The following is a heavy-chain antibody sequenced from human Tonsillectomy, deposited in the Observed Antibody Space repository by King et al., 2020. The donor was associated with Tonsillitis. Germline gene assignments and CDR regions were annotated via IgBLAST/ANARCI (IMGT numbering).Heavy chain of an antibody. Sequence: VQRVESGGGLVQPGGSLRLSCAASGFTFSRNARSWVRQAPGKGLVWGSAISGSGGITYYADSVKGRFTISSDNSKHTLYLQMNSLSAEDTAVYYCANDPYYYGSGLDYWGQGTLVTVSS. CDR2: ISGSGGIT. CDR3: ANDPYYYGSGLDY. D-gene: IGHD3-10*01. J-gene: IGHJ4*02. V-gene: IGHV3-23*04. CDR1: GFTFSRNA.